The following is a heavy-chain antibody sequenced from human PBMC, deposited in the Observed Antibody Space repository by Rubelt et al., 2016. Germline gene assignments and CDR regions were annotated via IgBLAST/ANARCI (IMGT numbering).Heavy chain of an antibody. CDR3: ARAVYYYDSSGYYSFDY. Sequence: SISSSGSYIYYADSVKGRFTISRDNAKNSLYLQMNSLRAEETAVYYCARAVYYYDSSGYYSFDYWGQGTLVTVSS. J-gene: IGHJ4*02. V-gene: IGHV3-21*01. CDR2: ISSSGSYI. D-gene: IGHD3-22*01.